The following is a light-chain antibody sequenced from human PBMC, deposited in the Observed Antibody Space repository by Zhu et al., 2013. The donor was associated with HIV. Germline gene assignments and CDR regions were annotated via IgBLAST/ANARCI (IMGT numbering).Light chain of an antibody. CDR1: SSDVGSYNY. V-gene: IGLV2-14*01. CDR2: EIS. J-gene: IGLJ2*01. CDR3: SSYTSSSPHVL. Sequence: QSALTQPASVSGSPGQSITISCTGTSSDVGSYNYVSWYQQYPGKAPKLLIYEISNRPSGVSNRFSGSKSGNTASLTISGLQAEDEADYYCSSYTSSSPHVLFGGGTKLTVL.